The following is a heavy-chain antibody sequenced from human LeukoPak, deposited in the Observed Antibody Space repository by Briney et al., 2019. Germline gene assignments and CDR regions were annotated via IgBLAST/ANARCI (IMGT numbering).Heavy chain of an antibody. CDR1: GGSISSYY. J-gene: IGHJ4*02. V-gene: IGHV4-4*07. CDR3: ARENYDYGDPIYFDY. Sequence: PSETLSLTCTVSGGSISSYYWSWIRQPAGKGLEWIGRIYVSGSTNYNPSLKRRVTMSVDRSKNQFSLKLTSVTAADTAVYFRARENYDYGDPIYFDYWGQGTLVTVSS. CDR2: IYVSGST. D-gene: IGHD4-17*01.